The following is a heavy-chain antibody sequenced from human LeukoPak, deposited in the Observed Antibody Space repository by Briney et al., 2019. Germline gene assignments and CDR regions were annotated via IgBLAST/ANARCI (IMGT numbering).Heavy chain of an antibody. J-gene: IGHJ4*02. V-gene: IGHV1-8*01. D-gene: IGHD3-22*01. CDR3: ARGLYYYDSSGYYSSSLFDY. CDR1: GYTLTSYD. CDR2: MNPNSGRT. Sequence: GASVKVSCKASGYTLTSYDINWVRQATGQGLEWMGWMNPNSGRTGYAQKFQGRITMTRNTSISTAYMELSSLRSEDTAVYYCARGLYYYDSSGYYSSSLFDYWGQGTLVTVSS.